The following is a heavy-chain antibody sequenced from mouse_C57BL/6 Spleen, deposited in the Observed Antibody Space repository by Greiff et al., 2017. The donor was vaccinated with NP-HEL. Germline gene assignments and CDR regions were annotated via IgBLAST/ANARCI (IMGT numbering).Heavy chain of an antibody. V-gene: IGHV1-69*01. D-gene: IGHD2-4*01. J-gene: IGHJ3*01. Sequence: VQLQQPGAELVMPGASVKLSCKASGYTFTSYWMHWVKQRPGQGLEWIGEIDPSDSYTNYNQKFKGKSTLTVDKSSSTAYMQLSSLTSEDSAVYYCARMAGDYDGTWFAYWGQGALVTVSA. CDR1: GYTFTSYW. CDR3: ARMAGDYDGTWFAY. CDR2: IDPSDSYT.